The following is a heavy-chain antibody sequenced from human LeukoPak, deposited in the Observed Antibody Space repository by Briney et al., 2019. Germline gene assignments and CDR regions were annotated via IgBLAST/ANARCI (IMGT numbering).Heavy chain of an antibody. D-gene: IGHD2-15*01. CDR2: IYYSGST. CDR1: GGSISSSSYY. V-gene: IGHV4-39*01. CDR3: ARHSGNCSGGSCYYGSSVYFDY. Sequence: SETLSLTCTVSGGSISSSSYYWGWIRQPPGKGLEWIGSIYYSGSTYYNPSLKSRVTISVDTSKNQFSLKLSSVTAADTAVYYCARHSGNCSGGSCYYGSSVYFDYWGQGTLVTVSS. J-gene: IGHJ4*02.